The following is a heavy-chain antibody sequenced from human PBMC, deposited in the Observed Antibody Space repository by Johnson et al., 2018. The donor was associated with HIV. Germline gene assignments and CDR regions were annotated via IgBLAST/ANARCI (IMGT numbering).Heavy chain of an antibody. CDR3: ARMAAHVSDF. J-gene: IGHJ3*01. Sequence: QVQLVESGGGVVRPGRSLRLSCAASGFTFSSYAMHWVRQAPGKGLEWVAVISYDGSNKYYADSVKGRFTISRDNSKNTLYLQMNSLRAEDTAVYYCARMAAHVSDFWGQGTMVTVSS. V-gene: IGHV3-30-3*01. CDR1: GFTFSSYA. D-gene: IGHD5-24*01. CDR2: ISYDGSNK.